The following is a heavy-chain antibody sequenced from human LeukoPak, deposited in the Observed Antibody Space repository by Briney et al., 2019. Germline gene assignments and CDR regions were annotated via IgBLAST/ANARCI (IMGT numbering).Heavy chain of an antibody. D-gene: IGHD5-12*01. CDR2: ISGSGGST. CDR1: GFTFSSYA. J-gene: IGHJ4*02. CDR3: AKDVEATISSGGYYFDY. V-gene: IGHV3-23*01. Sequence: PGGSLRLSSAASGFTFSSYAMSWVRQAPGKGLEWVSAISGSGGSTYYADSVKGRFTISRDNSKNTLYLQMNSLRAEDTALYFCAKDVEATISSGGYYFDYWGQGTLVTVSS.